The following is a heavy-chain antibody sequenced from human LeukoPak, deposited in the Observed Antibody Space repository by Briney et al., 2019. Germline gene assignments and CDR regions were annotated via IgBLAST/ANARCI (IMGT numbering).Heavy chain of an antibody. J-gene: IGHJ3*02. V-gene: IGHV1-2*02. Sequence: ASVKVSCKASGYTFTGYYMHWVRQAPGQGLEWMGWINPNSGGTNYAQKFQGRVTMTRDTSISTAYMELSRLRSDDTAVYYCARDTDVVVVPAAGAGENNDAFDIWGQGTMVTVSS. CDR1: GYTFTGYY. D-gene: IGHD2-2*01. CDR3: ARDTDVVVVPAAGAGENNDAFDI. CDR2: INPNSGGT.